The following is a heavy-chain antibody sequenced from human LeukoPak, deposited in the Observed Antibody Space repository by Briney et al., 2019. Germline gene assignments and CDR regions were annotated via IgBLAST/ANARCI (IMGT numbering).Heavy chain of an antibody. J-gene: IGHJ4*02. Sequence: PGGSLRLSCVASEFTFTDYWMRWVRQAPGKGLEWVAHINRDGSETDYMDSVKGRFTISRDNAKNILYLQMSSLRVEDTAVYYCSRSCGSGFYFDYWGQGTLVTVSS. CDR1: EFTFTDYW. D-gene: IGHD3-10*01. V-gene: IGHV3-7*01. CDR3: SRSCGSGFYFDY. CDR2: INRDGSET.